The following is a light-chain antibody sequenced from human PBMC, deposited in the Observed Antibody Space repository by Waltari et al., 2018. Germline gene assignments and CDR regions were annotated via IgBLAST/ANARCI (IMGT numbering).Light chain of an antibody. CDR3: QQYGTSPWT. CDR2: GVS. V-gene: IGKV3-20*01. Sequence: EIVLTQSPGALSLSPGERATLSCRASQSVTRIYLAWYQQKPGQAPRLLIYGVSSRATGIPDRFSGSGSGTDFTLTISRLEPEDFAVYYCQQYGTSPWTFGQGTKVEIK. J-gene: IGKJ1*01. CDR1: QSVTRIY.